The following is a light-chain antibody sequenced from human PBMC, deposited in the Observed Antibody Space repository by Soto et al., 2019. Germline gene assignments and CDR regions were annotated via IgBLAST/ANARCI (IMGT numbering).Light chain of an antibody. Sequence: DIVMTQSPLSLPVTPGEPASISCRSSQSLLHSNGYKYLDWYLQKPGQSPQLLIYLGSNRASGVPDRFSGSGSGTDFTLKISRVEAEDVGVYYCMQALQTRLTFGGGTKVEIK. V-gene: IGKV2-28*01. CDR2: LGS. J-gene: IGKJ4*01. CDR1: QSLLHSNGYKY. CDR3: MQALQTRLT.